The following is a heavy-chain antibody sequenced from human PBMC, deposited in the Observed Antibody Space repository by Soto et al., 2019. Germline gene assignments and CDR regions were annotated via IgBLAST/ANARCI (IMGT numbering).Heavy chain of an antibody. CDR3: ASFSG. Sequence: QVQLVESGGGVVQPGRSLRLSCAASGFTFSNYAMHWVRQAPGKGLEWVAVISYDGNHKDFADSVKGRFTISRDNSKNTLYLQMDSLRAEDTAVYHCASFSGWGQGTLVSVSS. CDR2: ISYDGNHK. CDR1: GFTFSNYA. V-gene: IGHV3-30-3*01. J-gene: IGHJ4*02. D-gene: IGHD3-3*01.